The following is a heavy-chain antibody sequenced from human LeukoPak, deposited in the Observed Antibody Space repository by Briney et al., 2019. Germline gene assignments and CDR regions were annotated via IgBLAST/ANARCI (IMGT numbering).Heavy chain of an antibody. V-gene: IGHV1-69*05. D-gene: IGHD6-6*01. CDR3: ARDRASSGGY. J-gene: IGHJ4*02. Sequence: SVTVSCKASGYTFTSYDISWVRQAPGQGLEWMGGIIPIFGTANYAQKFQGRVTMTRDTSTSTVYMELSSLRSEDTAVYYCARDRASSGGYWGQGTLVTVSS. CDR1: GYTFTSYD. CDR2: IIPIFGTA.